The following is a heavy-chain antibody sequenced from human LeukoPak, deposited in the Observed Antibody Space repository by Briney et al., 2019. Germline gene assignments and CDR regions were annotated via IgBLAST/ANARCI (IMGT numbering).Heavy chain of an antibody. CDR2: IKPKTDGETT. Sequence: GGSLRLSCAASGFTFSGSWMSWVRQAPGKGLEWVGRIKPKTDGETTEYAAPVKDRFSISRDDSKSMMYLQMNSLKTEDTAVYYCITPLPYSAQGGQGTLVAVSS. J-gene: IGHJ4*02. CDR3: ITPLPYSAQ. D-gene: IGHD2-21*01. V-gene: IGHV3-15*01. CDR1: GFTFSGSW.